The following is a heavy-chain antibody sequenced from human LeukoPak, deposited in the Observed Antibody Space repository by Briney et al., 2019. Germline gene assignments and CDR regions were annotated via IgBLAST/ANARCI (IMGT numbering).Heavy chain of an antibody. D-gene: IGHD1-26*01. Sequence: ASVKVSCKASGYTFTGYYMHWVRQAPGQGLEWMGWINPNNGGTSYPQKFQGRVTMTRDTSMSTAYRELSSLKSDDTAVYHCARSQGHYGGSLDYWGQGTLVTVSS. CDR3: ARSQGHYGGSLDY. V-gene: IGHV1-2*02. J-gene: IGHJ4*02. CDR1: GYTFTGYY. CDR2: INPNNGGT.